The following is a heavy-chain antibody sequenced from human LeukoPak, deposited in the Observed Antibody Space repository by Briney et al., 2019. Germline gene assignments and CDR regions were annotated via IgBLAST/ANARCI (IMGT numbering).Heavy chain of an antibody. Sequence: GGSLRLSCAASGFTFSSYAMSWVRQAPGKGLEWVSAISGSGGSTYYADSVKGRFTISRDNSKNTLYLQMNSLTAEDTAVYYCANGRVASLEYINWGQGTLVTVSS. V-gene: IGHV3-23*01. J-gene: IGHJ4*02. CDR2: ISGSGGST. CDR3: ANGRVASLEYIN. D-gene: IGHD2/OR15-2a*01. CDR1: GFTFSSYA.